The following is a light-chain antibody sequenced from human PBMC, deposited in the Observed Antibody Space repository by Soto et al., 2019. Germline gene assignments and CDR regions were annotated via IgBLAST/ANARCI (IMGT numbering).Light chain of an antibody. J-gene: IGKJ5*01. V-gene: IGKV3-20*01. CDR1: QRLITTY. CDR3: QQYGSSPIT. Sequence: EIVLTQSPGTLSLSSGERATLSCRASQRLITTYLAWYQQKPGQAPRLLISGASNRATGIPDRFSGSGSGTDFTLTISRLEPEDFAVYYCQQYGSSPITFGQGTRLEIK. CDR2: GAS.